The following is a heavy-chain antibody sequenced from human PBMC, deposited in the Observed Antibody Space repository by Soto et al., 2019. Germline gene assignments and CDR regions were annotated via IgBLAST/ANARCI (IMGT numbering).Heavy chain of an antibody. Sequence: SVKVSCKASGYTFTYPYLHWVRQAPGQALEWMGWITPFNGNTNYAQKFQDRVTITRNTSISTAYMELSSLRSEDTAVYYCARFDYYYYGMDVWGQGTTVTVSS. CDR3: ARFDYYYYGMDV. J-gene: IGHJ6*02. D-gene: IGHD3-10*01. V-gene: IGHV1-45*02. CDR2: ITPFNGNT. CDR1: GYTFTYPY.